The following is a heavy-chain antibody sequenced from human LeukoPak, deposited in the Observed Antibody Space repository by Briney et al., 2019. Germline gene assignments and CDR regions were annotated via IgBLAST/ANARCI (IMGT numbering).Heavy chain of an antibody. J-gene: IGHJ2*01. CDR2: IYNTGNS. Sequence: SETLSLTCTVSGGSVSSDSWNWIRQSPGNGLEWIVYIYNTGNSNHNPSLKNRVTISFDKSKSQLSLELSSVTAADTAIYYCARLGKMNLVQGVFWYFDLWGRGSLVTVSS. D-gene: IGHD3-10*01. CDR1: GGSVSSDS. CDR3: ARLGKMNLVQGVFWYFDL. V-gene: IGHV4-59*08.